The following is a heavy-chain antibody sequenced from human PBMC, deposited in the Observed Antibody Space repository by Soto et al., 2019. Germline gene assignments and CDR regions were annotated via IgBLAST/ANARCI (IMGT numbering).Heavy chain of an antibody. CDR1: GFIFSSYG. J-gene: IGHJ6*02. CDR3: TRAPVTAAGRGDFYYYGLDV. Sequence: QVQLVESGGGVVQPERSLRLSCAASGFIFSSYGMHWVRQAPGKGLEWVAVIWYDGSEKYYADSVQGRFTISRDNSKNTLYLQMASLRVEDTAVYYCTRAPVTAAGRGDFYYYGLDVWGQGTTVTVSS. CDR2: IWYDGSEK. D-gene: IGHD2-21*02. V-gene: IGHV3-33*01.